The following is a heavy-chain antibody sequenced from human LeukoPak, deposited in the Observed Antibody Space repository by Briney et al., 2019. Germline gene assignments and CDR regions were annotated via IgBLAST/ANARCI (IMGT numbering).Heavy chain of an antibody. V-gene: IGHV3-74*01. J-gene: IGHJ6*02. Sequence: GGSLRLSCAASGFTFSSYWMHWVRQAPGKGLVWVSRINSDGSSTSYADSVKGRLTISRDNAKNTLYLQMNSLRAEDTAVYYCARDPQWELPAMDVWGQGTTVTVSS. CDR2: INSDGSST. CDR1: GFTFSSYW. CDR3: ARDPQWELPAMDV. D-gene: IGHD1-26*01.